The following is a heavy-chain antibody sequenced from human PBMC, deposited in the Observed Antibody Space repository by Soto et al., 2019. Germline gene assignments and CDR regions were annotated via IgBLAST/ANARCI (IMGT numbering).Heavy chain of an antibody. Sequence: ASVKVSCKASGYTFTSYGISWVRQAPGQGLEWMGWISAYNGNTNYAQKLQGRVTMTTDTSTSTAYMELRSLRSDDTAVYYCARAEATWFRGVYYYDSSGYRLDPRGQGTLVTVSS. CDR1: GYTFTSYG. D-gene: IGHD3-22*01. J-gene: IGHJ5*02. CDR3: ARAEATWFRGVYYYDSSGYRLDP. CDR2: ISAYNGNT. V-gene: IGHV1-18*04.